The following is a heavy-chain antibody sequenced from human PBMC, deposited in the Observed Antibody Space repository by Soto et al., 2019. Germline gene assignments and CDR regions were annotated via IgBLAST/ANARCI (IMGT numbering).Heavy chain of an antibody. V-gene: IGHV1-18*01. CDR2: ISPDNGNT. Sequence: SVKVSCKASGYTFTIYGINWVRQAPGQGLEWMGWISPDNGNTNYAQKLQGRVTMTTDTSTSTAYMELRSLRSDDTAVYYCARALGYSGYAGMDVWGQGTTVTAP. CDR1: GYTFTIYG. CDR3: ARALGYSGYAGMDV. D-gene: IGHD5-12*01. J-gene: IGHJ6*02.